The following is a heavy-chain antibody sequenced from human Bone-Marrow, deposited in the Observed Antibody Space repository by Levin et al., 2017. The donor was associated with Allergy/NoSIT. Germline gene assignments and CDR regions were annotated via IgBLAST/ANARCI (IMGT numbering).Heavy chain of an antibody. V-gene: IGHV1-2*02. CDR3: ARVRDDY. CDR2: INPNSGGT. CDR1: GYTFTDYH. Sequence: VASVKVSCKASGYTFTDYHIHWVRQAPGQGLEWMGWINPNSGGTNYGQNFQGRVTLTRDASISTAYMELSSLRSDDTAVYYCARVRDDYWGQGTLVTVSS. J-gene: IGHJ4*02.